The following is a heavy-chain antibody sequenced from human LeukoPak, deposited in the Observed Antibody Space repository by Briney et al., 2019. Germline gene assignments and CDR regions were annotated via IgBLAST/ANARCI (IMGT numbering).Heavy chain of an antibody. Sequence: GGTLRLSCAASGFTFSRHWMSWVRQAPGKGLEWVANIKQDGSEKYYVDSVKDRFTISRDNGKNSLYLQMDSLRAEDTALYYCARPHSSGWYLPYYWGQGTLVTVSS. CDR1: GFTFSRHW. CDR2: IKQDGSEK. CDR3: ARPHSSGWYLPYY. D-gene: IGHD6-19*01. V-gene: IGHV3-7*03. J-gene: IGHJ4*02.